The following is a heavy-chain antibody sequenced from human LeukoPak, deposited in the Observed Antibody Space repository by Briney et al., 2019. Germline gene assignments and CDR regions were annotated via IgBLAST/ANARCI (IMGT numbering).Heavy chain of an antibody. CDR3: ARDGVAVAGY. Sequence: ASVKDSCKASGGTFSSYAISWVRQAPGQGLEWMGGIIPIFGTANYAQKFQGRVTITADESTSTAYMELSSLRSEDTAVYYCARDGVAVAGYWGQGTLVTVSS. CDR2: IIPIFGTA. V-gene: IGHV1-69*13. D-gene: IGHD6-19*01. J-gene: IGHJ4*02. CDR1: GGTFSSYA.